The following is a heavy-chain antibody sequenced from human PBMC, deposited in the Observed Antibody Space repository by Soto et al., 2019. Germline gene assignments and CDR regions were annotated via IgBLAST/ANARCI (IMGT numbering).Heavy chain of an antibody. CDR2: ISAYNGKT. Sequence: QVQLVQSGAEVKKPGASVKVSCKASGYTFTSYGISWVRQAPGQGREWMGWISAYNGKTNYAQKLQGRVTMTTDTSTSTDYMELRSLRSDDTAVYYCARGSIAAAGTPNYYYYGMDVWGQGTTVTVSS. J-gene: IGHJ6*02. V-gene: IGHV1-18*04. CDR1: GYTFTSYG. CDR3: ARGSIAAAGTPNYYYYGMDV. D-gene: IGHD6-13*01.